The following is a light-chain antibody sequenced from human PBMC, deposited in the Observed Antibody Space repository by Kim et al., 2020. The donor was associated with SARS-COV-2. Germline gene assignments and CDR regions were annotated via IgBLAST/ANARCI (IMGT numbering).Light chain of an antibody. J-gene: IGLJ3*02. CDR1: NIVSKG. Sequence: QTARIICGGTNIVSKGVHWYQQKPDQAPVLVMYFDVDRPSGIPERFAGSNSGNTATLTISRVEVGDEADYYCQVCDRTSDYWVFGGGTQLTVL. CDR3: QVCDRTSDYWV. V-gene: IGLV3-21*04. CDR2: FDV.